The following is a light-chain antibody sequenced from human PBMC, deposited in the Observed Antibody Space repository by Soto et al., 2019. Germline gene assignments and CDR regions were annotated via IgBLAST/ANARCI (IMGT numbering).Light chain of an antibody. V-gene: IGKV3-20*01. CDR3: QQYGSSPKT. J-gene: IGKJ1*01. CDR1: QSVSNNY. CDR2: ADS. Sequence: EIVLTQSPGTLSLSPGERATLSCRASQSVSNNYLAWYQKQPGQATWLLIYADSNRATGIPDRFSRSGSGTDFTLNISRLEPEELAVYDCQQYGSSPKTVGQGTPVEIK.